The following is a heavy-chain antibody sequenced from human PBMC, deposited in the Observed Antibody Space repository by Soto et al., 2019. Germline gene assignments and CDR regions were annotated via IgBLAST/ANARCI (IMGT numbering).Heavy chain of an antibody. CDR1: GASVTSSHY. CDR3: ARHYNTGAFFDY. CDR2: VSYSGGP. J-gene: IGHJ4*02. V-gene: IGHV4-39*01. D-gene: IGHD1-20*01. Sequence: SETLSLTCSVSGASVTSSHYWGWIRQPPGKGMEWIGSVSYSGGPYYSPSFKSRITIFVDTSNTQFSLRVSSVTATDTAVYFCARHYNTGAFFDYWGQGKVVT.